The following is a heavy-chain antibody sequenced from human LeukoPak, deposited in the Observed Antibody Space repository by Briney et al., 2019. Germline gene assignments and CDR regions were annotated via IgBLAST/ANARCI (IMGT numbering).Heavy chain of an antibody. D-gene: IGHD2/OR15-2a*01. CDR3: ARVEYSNGYMVY. Sequence: GGSLRLSCAASGFTVSSNYMSWVRQAPGKGLEWVSVIYSGGSTYYADSVKGRFTISRDNSKNTLYLQMNSLRAEDAAVYYCARVEYSNGYMVYWGQGTLVTVSS. CDR2: IYSGGST. CDR1: GFTVSSNY. V-gene: IGHV3-66*01. J-gene: IGHJ4*02.